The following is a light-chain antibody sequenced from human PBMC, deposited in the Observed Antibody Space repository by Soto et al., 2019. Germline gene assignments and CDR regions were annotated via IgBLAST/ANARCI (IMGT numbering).Light chain of an antibody. V-gene: IGKV4-1*01. CDR1: QSVLYSSNNKNY. Sequence: IVMTQSPDSLAVSLGERATINCKSSQSVLYSSNNKNYLAWYQQKPGQPPKLLIYWASTRESGVPDRFSGSGSGTDFTLTISSLQAEDVAVYYCQQYYRTTWTFGQGTKVEIK. CDR3: QQYYRTTWT. J-gene: IGKJ1*01. CDR2: WAS.